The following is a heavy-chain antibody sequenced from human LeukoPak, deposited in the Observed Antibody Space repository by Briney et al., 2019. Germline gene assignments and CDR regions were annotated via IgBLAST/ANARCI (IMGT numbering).Heavy chain of an antibody. V-gene: IGHV4-38-2*02. CDR2: INLSGHT. J-gene: IGHJ3*02. CDR1: SYSIPIGYY. Sequence: TSETLSLTCSVSSYSIPIGYYWGWIRQPPGKGLEWIGSINLSGHTYYTPSLKSRVTISMDTSKNQFSLKLTSVTAADTAVYYCARQVATKGEWAFDIWGQGTMVTASS. D-gene: IGHD5-12*01. CDR3: ARQVATKGEWAFDI.